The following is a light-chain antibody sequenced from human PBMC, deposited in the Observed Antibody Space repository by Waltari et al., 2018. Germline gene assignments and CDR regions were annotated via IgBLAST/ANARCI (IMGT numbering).Light chain of an antibody. CDR3: QTGGHGTWV. Sequence: QLVLTQSPSASASLGASVTLTRTLSSAHSTNIIAWLHQQPEKGPRFLMNVKSDGSHNKGVGIPDRFSGSSSGAERYLTISSLQSEDEADYYCQTGGHGTWVFGGGTRLTVL. V-gene: IGLV4-69*01. CDR2: VKSDGSH. CDR1: SAHSTNI. J-gene: IGLJ3*02.